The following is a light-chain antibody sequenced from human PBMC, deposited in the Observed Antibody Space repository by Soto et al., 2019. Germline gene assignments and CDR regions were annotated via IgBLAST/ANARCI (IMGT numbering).Light chain of an antibody. CDR1: QSLLHSDGKTY. J-gene: IGKJ4*01. Sequence: DIVMTQAPLSLSVTPGQPASISCKSSQSLLHSDGKTYLSWYLQKPGQPPQLLMYEVSIRFSGVPDRFSGSGSGTDFTLSISRMEAADVAIYYCMQATQPLLTFGGGTKVDIK. V-gene: IGKV2-29*03. CDR2: EVS. CDR3: MQATQPLLT.